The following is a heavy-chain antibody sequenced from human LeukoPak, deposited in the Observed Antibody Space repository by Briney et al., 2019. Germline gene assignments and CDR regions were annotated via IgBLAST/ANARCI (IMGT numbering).Heavy chain of an antibody. CDR2: NIPILNSP. J-gene: IGHJ6*02. V-gene: IGHV1-69*04. CDR1: GTTFTSYA. D-gene: IGHD3-9*01. CDR3: ARGRGYDILTGYFTPPYYYYGMDV. Sequence: GASVKVSCKSSGTTFTSYAFTWVRQVPGQGLEWIGRNIPILNSPDYAQKFQGRVTITADKSTATAYMELSSLRSEDTAIYYCARGRGYDILTGYFTPPYYYYGMDVWGQGATVTVSS.